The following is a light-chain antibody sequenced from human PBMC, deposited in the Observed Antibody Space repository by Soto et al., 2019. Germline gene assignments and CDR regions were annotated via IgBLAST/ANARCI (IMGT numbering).Light chain of an antibody. CDR1: QSVLYSTHNKNY. J-gene: IGKJ4*01. CDR2: WAT. CDR3: QQYYITPLT. Sequence: DIVMTQCPDSLAVSLGERATINCKSSQSVLYSTHNKNYLAWYQQKPGQPPKLLIYWATTRESGVPDRFSGSGSGTDFTLTISSLQAEDVAVYYCQQYYITPLTFGGGTKVEIK. V-gene: IGKV4-1*01.